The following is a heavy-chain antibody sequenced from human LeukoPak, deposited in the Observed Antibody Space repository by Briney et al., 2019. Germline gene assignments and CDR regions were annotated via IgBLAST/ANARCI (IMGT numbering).Heavy chain of an antibody. CDR2: ISYDGSNK. D-gene: IGHD2-15*01. V-gene: IGHV3-30*18. J-gene: IGHJ6*03. CDR1: GFTFSSYG. CDR3: AKGGVVVAAMSDNYYYYYMDV. Sequence: PGGSLRLSCAASGFTFSSYGMHWVRQAPAKGLDWVAVISYDGSNKYYADSVKGRFTISRDNSKNTLYLQMNSLRAEDTAVYYCAKGGVVVAAMSDNYYYYYMDVWGKGTTVTVSS.